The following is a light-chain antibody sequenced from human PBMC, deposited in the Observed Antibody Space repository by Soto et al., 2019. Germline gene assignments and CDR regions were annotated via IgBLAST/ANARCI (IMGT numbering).Light chain of an antibody. CDR1: SSDVGSYNL. CDR3: SSYAGSSTWV. CDR2: EVS. V-gene: IGLV2-23*02. J-gene: IGLJ3*02. Sequence: QSALTQPASVSGSPGQSITISCTGTSSDVGSYNLVSWYQQHPGKAPKLMIYEVSQRPSGVSNRFSGSKSGNTASLTISGLPAEDAADYYCSSYAGSSTWVFGGGTKLTVL.